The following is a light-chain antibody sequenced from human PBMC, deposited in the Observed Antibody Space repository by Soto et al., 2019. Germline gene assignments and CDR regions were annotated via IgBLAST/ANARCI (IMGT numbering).Light chain of an antibody. CDR3: QQYNNWPPYT. V-gene: IGKV3-15*01. Sequence: EIVMTQSPATLSVSPGERATLSCRASQSVSSNLAWYQQKPGQAPRLLIYGASTRATGIPARFSDSGSGTDFTLTISSLQSEDFAVYYCQQYNNWPPYTVGQGTKLEIK. CDR1: QSVSSN. CDR2: GAS. J-gene: IGKJ2*01.